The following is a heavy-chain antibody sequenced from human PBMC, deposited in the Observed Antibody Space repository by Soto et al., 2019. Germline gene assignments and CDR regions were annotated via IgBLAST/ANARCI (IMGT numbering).Heavy chain of an antibody. V-gene: IGHV1-69*08. CDR2: IIYSIGLP. J-gene: IGHJ4*02. CDR1: GVTFNSYT. Sequence: QVQLVQSGPEVRKPGSSVKVSCKISGVTFNSYTITWVRQAPGQGLEWIGRIIYSIGLPKYAQKFQGRGILTADTHTATSYIELSSLTSDDTAVYFFARDLGHLDSRGKKEYWGQGTMVTVSS. CDR3: ARDLGHLDSRGKKEY. D-gene: IGHD6-19*01.